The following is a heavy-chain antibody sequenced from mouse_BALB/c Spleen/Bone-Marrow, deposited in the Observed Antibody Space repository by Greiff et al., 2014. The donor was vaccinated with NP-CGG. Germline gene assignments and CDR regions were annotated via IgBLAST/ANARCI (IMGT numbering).Heavy chain of an antibody. Sequence: QVQLQQSGAELVKPGASVKVSCKASGYTFTNYWMHWVKQRPGQGLEWIGEINPSNGRTNYNEKFKSKVALTVDKSSSTAYMQLSSLTSEDSAVYYCARWHGNYVGDALDYWGQGTSVTVSS. CDR1: GYTFTNYW. CDR2: INPSNGRT. CDR3: ARWHGNYVGDALDY. D-gene: IGHD2-1*01. J-gene: IGHJ4*01. V-gene: IGHV1S81*02.